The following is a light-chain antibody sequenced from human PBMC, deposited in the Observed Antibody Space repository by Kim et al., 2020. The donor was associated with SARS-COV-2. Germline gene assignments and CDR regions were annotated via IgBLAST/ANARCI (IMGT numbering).Light chain of an antibody. Sequence: GFTISCSGSSSNIGSNYVYGYQQLPGTAPKLLIYRNNQRPSGVPDRFSGSKSGTSASLAISGLRSEDEADYYCAAWDDSLSGHVVFGGGTQLTVL. J-gene: IGLJ2*01. V-gene: IGLV1-47*01. CDR3: AAWDDSLSGHVV. CDR1: SSNIGSNY. CDR2: RNN.